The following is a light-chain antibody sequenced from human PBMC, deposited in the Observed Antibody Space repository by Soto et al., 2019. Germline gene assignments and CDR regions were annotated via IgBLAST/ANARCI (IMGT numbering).Light chain of an antibody. J-gene: IGKJ1*01. Sequence: EIVLTQSPGTLSLSPGERATLSCRASESVSSSFLAWYQQKPGQAPRLLIYGASSRATGIPDRFSGSGSGTDFTLTISRLEPEDFALYYCQQYGSSPPTFAQGTKVEIK. CDR3: QQYGSSPPT. CDR2: GAS. CDR1: ESVSSSF. V-gene: IGKV3-20*01.